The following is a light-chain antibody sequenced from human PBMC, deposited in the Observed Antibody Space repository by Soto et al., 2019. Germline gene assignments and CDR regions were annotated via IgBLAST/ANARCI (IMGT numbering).Light chain of an antibody. CDR1: RSDVGGYKY. CDR2: EVS. J-gene: IGLJ1*01. CDR3: SSYTSSSTLYV. V-gene: IGLV2-14*01. Sequence: QSALTQPASVSGSPGQSITISCTGTRSDVGGYKYVSWYQQRPGKAPKLMIYEVSNRPSGVSNRFSGSKSGNTASLTISGLQAEDEADYYCSSYTSSSTLYVFGTGTKVTVL.